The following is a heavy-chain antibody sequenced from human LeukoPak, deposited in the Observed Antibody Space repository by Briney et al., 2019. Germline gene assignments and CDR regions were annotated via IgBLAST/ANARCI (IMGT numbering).Heavy chain of an antibody. CDR3: ARAKMGATSEYFDY. CDR1: GGTFSSYA. D-gene: IGHD1-26*01. Sequence: GASVKVSCKASGGTFSSYAISWVRQAPGQGLEWMGGIIPIFGTANYAQKFQGRVTITTDESTSTAYMELSSLRSEDTAVYYCARAKMGATSEYFDYWGQGTLVTVSS. V-gene: IGHV1-69*05. CDR2: IIPIFGTA. J-gene: IGHJ4*02.